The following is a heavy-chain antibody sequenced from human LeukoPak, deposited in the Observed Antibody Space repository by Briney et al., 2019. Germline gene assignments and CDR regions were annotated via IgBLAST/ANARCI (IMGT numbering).Heavy chain of an antibody. CDR1: GFTFSSYA. J-gene: IGHJ4*02. Sequence: GGSLRLSCAASGFTFSSYAMSWVRQAPGKGLEWVSAISGSGGSTYYADSVKGRFTISRDNAKNTLYLQMNSLRAEDTAVYYCARSGIAAAGRDYWGQGTLVTVSS. D-gene: IGHD6-13*01. CDR2: ISGSGGST. V-gene: IGHV3-23*01. CDR3: ARSGIAAAGRDY.